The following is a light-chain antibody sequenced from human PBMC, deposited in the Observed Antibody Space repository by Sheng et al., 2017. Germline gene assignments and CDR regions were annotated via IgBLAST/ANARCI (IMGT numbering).Light chain of an antibody. V-gene: IGKV1-9*01. CDR2: GAS. Sequence: IQLTQSPSSLSASVGDRVTITCRASQGIGSYLAWYQQKPGKAPKLLIYGASTLQSGVPSRFSGSGSATDFTLTIISLQPDDFATYFCQQLNNYPRDFSFGPGTKVDIK. CDR3: QQLNNYPRDFS. CDR1: QGIGSY. J-gene: IGKJ3*01.